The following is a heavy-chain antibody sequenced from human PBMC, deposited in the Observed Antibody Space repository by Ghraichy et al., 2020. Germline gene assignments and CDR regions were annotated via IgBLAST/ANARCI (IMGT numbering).Heavy chain of an antibody. D-gene: IGHD3-22*01. CDR1: GFTFSSYS. Sequence: GGSLRLSCAASGFTFSSYSMNWVRQAPGKGLEWVSSISSSSSYIYYADSVKGRFTISRDNAKNSLYLQMNSLRAEDTAVYYCARKLNSGYYYVVHAFDIWGQGTMVTVSS. J-gene: IGHJ3*02. CDR2: ISSSSSYI. CDR3: ARKLNSGYYYVVHAFDI. V-gene: IGHV3-21*01.